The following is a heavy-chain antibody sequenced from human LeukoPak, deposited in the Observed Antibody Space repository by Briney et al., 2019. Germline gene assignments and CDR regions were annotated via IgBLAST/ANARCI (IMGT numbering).Heavy chain of an antibody. Sequence: GGSLRLSCAASGFTFSSYGMHWVRQAPGKGLGWVAVISYDGSNKYYADSVKGRFTISRDNSKNTLYLQMNSLRAEDTAVYYCAKGGYSGYDHDGGPIFYYYYGMDVWGQGTTVTVSS. V-gene: IGHV3-30*18. J-gene: IGHJ6*02. CDR1: GFTFSSYG. CDR2: ISYDGSNK. D-gene: IGHD5-12*01. CDR3: AKGGYSGYDHDGGPIFYYYYGMDV.